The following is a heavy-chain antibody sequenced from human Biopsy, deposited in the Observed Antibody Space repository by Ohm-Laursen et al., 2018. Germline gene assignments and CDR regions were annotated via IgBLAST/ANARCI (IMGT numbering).Heavy chain of an antibody. D-gene: IGHD1-26*01. CDR2: IYTSGSP. CDR1: GDPINNYY. Sequence: TLSLTCTVSGDPINNYYWSWIRRPAGKGLEWFGRIYTSGSPNYNLSLESRVTMSVDTSKNQFSMNLRSVTVADTAVYYCARGTGRYYVYGAFDIWGQGTVVTVSS. J-gene: IGHJ3*02. V-gene: IGHV4-4*07. CDR3: ARGTGRYYVYGAFDI.